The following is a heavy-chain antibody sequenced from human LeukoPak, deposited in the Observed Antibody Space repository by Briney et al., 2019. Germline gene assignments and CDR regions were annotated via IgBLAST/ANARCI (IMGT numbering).Heavy chain of an antibody. CDR3: AREDSHPHITIFPPPYFDL. D-gene: IGHD3-3*01. J-gene: IGHJ2*01. CDR2: ISAYNGNT. V-gene: IGHV1-18*01. Sequence: GASVKVSCKASGYTFTSYGISWVRQAPGQGLEWMGWISAYNGNTNYAQKLQGRVTMTTDTSTSTAYMELRSLRSDDTAVYYCAREDSHPHITIFPPPYFDLWGRGTLVTVSS. CDR1: GYTFTSYG.